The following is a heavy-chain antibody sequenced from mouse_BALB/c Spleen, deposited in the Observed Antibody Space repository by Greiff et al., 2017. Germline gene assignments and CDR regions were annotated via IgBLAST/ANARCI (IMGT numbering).Heavy chain of an antibody. Sequence: EVKLQESGPSLVKPSQTLSLTCSVTGDSITSGYWNWIRKFPGNKLEYMGYISYSGSTYYNPSLKSRISITRDTSKNQYYLQLNSVTTEDTATYYCARFLYGNYVYFDVWGAGTTVTVSS. CDR2: ISYSGST. CDR1: GDSITSGY. V-gene: IGHV3-8*02. D-gene: IGHD2-1*01. J-gene: IGHJ1*01. CDR3: ARFLYGNYVYFDV.